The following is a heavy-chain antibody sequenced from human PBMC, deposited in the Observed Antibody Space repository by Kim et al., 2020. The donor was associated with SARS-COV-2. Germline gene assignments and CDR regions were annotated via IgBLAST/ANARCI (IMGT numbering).Heavy chain of an antibody. V-gene: IGHV3-21*01. D-gene: IGHD3-22*01. J-gene: IGHJ6*02. CDR2: ISSSSSYI. CDR1: GFIFSSYS. CDR3: ARAYMVYASSGDWVMDYGMDG. Sequence: GGSLRLSCAASGFIFSSYSMNWVRQAPGKGLEWVSSISSSSSYIYYAASVKGRFTSTSNNAKNSLYLQMNSLRAEDTVVYYCARAYMVYASSGDWVMDYGMDGWGQRATVTVSS.